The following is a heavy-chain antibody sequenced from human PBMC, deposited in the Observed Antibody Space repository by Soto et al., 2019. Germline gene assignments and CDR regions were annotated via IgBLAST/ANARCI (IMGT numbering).Heavy chain of an antibody. CDR1: GFTFSIYA. CDR2: ISYDGTKT. Sequence: QVQLVESGGGVVQPGRSLRVSCAASGFTFSIYAMHWVRQAPGTGLELVAVISYDGTKTYYADSVKGRFTISRDNSKNTVYLQMNSLRDEDTAVYYCAKDRGPRRQWLIDPCDYWGQGTLVTVSP. CDR3: AKDRGPRRQWLIDPCDY. V-gene: IGHV3-30*18. J-gene: IGHJ4*02. D-gene: IGHD6-19*01.